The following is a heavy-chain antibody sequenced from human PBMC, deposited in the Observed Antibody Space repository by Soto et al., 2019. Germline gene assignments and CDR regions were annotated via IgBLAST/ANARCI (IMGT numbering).Heavy chain of an antibody. J-gene: IGHJ4*01. CDR3: TTDSRTTMPEVRFDY. Sequence: GGSLRLSCAASGFPFSNAWINWVRQTPGTGLQWVGRVKSKTDGGSADYAAPVKGRFAVSRDDSKNIVYLQMNSVKIEDTGVYYCTTDSRTTMPEVRFDYWGHGTLVTVSS. V-gene: IGHV3-15*07. D-gene: IGHD3-10*01. CDR1: GFPFSNAW. CDR2: VKSKTDGGSA.